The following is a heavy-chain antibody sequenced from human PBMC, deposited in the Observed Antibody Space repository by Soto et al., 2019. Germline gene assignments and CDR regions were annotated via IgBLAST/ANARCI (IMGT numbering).Heavy chain of an antibody. CDR2: IYYSGST. CDR3: ARGWGGYFQH. V-gene: IGHV4-59*01. J-gene: IGHJ1*01. Sequence: QVQLQESGPGLVKPSETLSLTCTVSGGSISSYYWSWIRQPPGKGLEWIGYIYYSGSTNYNPSLKSRVTISVDTSKNQFSLKLSSVTAADTAVYYCARGWGGYFQHWGLGTLVTVSS. CDR1: GGSISSYY. D-gene: IGHD7-27*01.